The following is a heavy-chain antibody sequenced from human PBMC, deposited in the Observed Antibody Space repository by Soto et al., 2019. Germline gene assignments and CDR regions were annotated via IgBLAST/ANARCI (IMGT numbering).Heavy chain of an antibody. V-gene: IGHV1-18*01. CDR1: GYTFINYG. CDR2: IYPYNHNT. Sequence: QVQLVQSGGEVKKPGASVRVSCKSSGYTFINYGISWVRQAPGRGLEWLGWIYPYNHNTNYAQKFQGRVTMTTDASTSTAYMELGSLRSDDTATYYCAKVLGIAAALAVFDIWGQGTTVTVSS. CDR3: AKVLGIAAALAVFDI. D-gene: IGHD6-13*01. J-gene: IGHJ3*02.